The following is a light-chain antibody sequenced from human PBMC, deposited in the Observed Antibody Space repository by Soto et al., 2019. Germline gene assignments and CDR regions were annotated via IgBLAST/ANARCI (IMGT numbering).Light chain of an antibody. CDR2: DAS. J-gene: IGKJ1*01. Sequence: DIRMTQSPSSLSASVGDTVTINCRANQSVSSWLAWYQQKPGQTPKLLIYDASTLETGVPSRFAGSEAETEFTLTISGLQPDDFATYYCQQCSSYPWTFGQGTRVEIK. CDR1: QSVSSW. CDR3: QQCSSYPWT. V-gene: IGKV1-5*01.